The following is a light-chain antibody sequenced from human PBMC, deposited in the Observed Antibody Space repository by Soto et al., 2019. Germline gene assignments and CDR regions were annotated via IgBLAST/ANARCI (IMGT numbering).Light chain of an antibody. CDR3: QQYNDWPWT. V-gene: IGKV3-15*01. J-gene: IGKJ1*01. Sequence: EIVMTQSPATVSVSPGERATLSCRASQNVNSNLAWYQQKPGQAPRLLIYGASTRATGIPARFSGSGSGTEFTLTISSLQSEDFAVYYCQQYNDWPWTFGQGTKVDIK. CDR2: GAS. CDR1: QNVNSN.